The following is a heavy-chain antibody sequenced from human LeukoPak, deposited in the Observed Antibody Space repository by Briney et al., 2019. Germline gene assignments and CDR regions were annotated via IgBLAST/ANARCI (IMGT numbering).Heavy chain of an antibody. CDR2: INPNSGGT. V-gene: IGHV1-2*02. CDR1: GYTFTGYY. J-gene: IGHJ4*02. Sequence: GASVKVSCKASGYTFTGYYMHWVRQAPGQGLEWMGWINPNSGGTNYAQKFQGRVTMTRDTSIYTAYMELSRLRSDDTAVCFCARGQGYFDWLLYSQDYWGQGTLVTVSS. CDR3: ARGQGYFDWLLYSQDY. D-gene: IGHD3-9*01.